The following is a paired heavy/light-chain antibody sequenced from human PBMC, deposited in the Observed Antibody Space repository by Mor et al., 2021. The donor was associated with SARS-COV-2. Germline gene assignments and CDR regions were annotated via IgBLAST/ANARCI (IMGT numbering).Heavy chain of an antibody. CDR2: INPNSGGT. V-gene: IGHV1-2*06. CDR3: ARENYVAAAGREGIDY. CDR1: GYTFTAYF. D-gene: IGHD6-13*01. J-gene: IGHJ4*02. Sequence: QVQLVQSGAEVKKPGASVKVSCKASGYTFTAYFLNWVRQAPGQGLEWMGRINPNSGGTNYAQKFQGRVTMTRDTSISTAYMELSRLRSDDTAVYYCARENYVAAAGREGIDYWGQGTLVTVSS.
Light chain of an antibody. V-gene: IGKV1-9*01. CDR3: QQLNSYPQT. Sequence: DIQLTQSPSFLSASVGDRVTITCRASQGISSYLAWYQQKPGKAPKLLIYAASTLQSGVPSRFSGSGSGTEFTLTISSLQPEDFATYYCQQLNSYPQTFGQGTKVEIK. J-gene: IGKJ1*01. CDR1: QGISSY. CDR2: AAS.